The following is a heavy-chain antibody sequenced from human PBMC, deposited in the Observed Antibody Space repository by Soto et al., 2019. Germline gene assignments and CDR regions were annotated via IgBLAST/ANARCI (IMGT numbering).Heavy chain of an antibody. V-gene: IGHV1-46*01. Sequence: QVQLVQSGAEVKKPGASVKVSCKTSGYTFTNYYMHWVRQAPGQGLEWMGIINPSGGGTTYAQKFKGRVTMTRDTSTSTVYMDLSSLRSEDTAVYYCARPADKMGWYYFDYWGQGTLVTVSS. CDR3: ARPADKMGWYYFDY. CDR2: INPSGGGT. D-gene: IGHD2-2*01. CDR1: GYTFTNYY. J-gene: IGHJ4*02.